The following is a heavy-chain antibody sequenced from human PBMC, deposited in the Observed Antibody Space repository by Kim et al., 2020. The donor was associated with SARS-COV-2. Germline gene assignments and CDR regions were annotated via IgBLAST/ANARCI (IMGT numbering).Heavy chain of an antibody. D-gene: IGHD3-9*01. CDR2: IYPGDSDT. CDR1: GYSFTSYW. J-gene: IGHJ4*02. V-gene: IGHV5-51*01. Sequence: GESLKISCKGSGYSFTSYWIGWVRQMPGKGLEWMGIIYPGDSDTRYSPSFQGQVTISADKSISTAYLQWSSLKASDTAMYYCARHPALRYFDWLLSPGDYWGQGTLVTVSS. CDR3: ARHPALRYFDWLLSPGDY.